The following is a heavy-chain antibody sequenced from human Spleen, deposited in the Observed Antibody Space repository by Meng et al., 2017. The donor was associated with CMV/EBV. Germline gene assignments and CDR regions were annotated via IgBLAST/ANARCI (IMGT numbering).Heavy chain of an antibody. CDR3: ARAHYDILTGYLDGMDV. D-gene: IGHD3-9*01. Sequence: SETLSLTCSVSGDSVSNYYWNWIRQTPGKGLEWIGYIYHSGSTKYNPSLKSRVTISVDTSKNQFSLKLSSVTAADTAVYYCARAHYDILTGYLDGMDVWGQGTTVTVSS. J-gene: IGHJ6*02. V-gene: IGHV4-59*02. CDR1: GDSVSNYY. CDR2: IYHSGST.